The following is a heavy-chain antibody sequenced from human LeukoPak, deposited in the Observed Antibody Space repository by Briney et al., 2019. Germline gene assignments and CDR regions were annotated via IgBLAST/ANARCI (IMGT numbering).Heavy chain of an antibody. J-gene: IGHJ3*02. CDR1: GFTFSSYW. CDR3: ARTYCGGDTYACAFDI. Sequence: GGSLRLSCAASGFTFSSYWMSWVRQAPGKGLEWVANIKQDGSEKYYVDSVKGRFSISRDNAKNSLYLLLNSLRAEDTAVYYCARTYCGGDTYACAFDIWGQETMVTVSS. D-gene: IGHD2-21*02. V-gene: IGHV3-7*01. CDR2: IKQDGSEK.